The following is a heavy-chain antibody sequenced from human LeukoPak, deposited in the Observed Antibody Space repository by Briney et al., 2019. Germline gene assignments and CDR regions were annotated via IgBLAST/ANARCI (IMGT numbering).Heavy chain of an antibody. CDR3: VRHRQWLLFPLY. Sequence: SETLSLTCTVSGDSISINYNWGWIRQPPGKGLEWIGSIFYSGATYYSPSLKSRVTISVDTSKNQFSLKLSSMTAADTPVYSCVRHRQWLLFPLYGAQGT. J-gene: IGHJ4*02. CDR2: IFYSGAT. V-gene: IGHV4-39*01. D-gene: IGHD6-19*01. CDR1: GDSISINYN.